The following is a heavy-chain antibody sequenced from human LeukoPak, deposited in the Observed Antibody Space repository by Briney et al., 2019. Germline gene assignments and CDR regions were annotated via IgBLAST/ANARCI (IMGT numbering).Heavy chain of an antibody. CDR3: ARCAGYGDYGDAFDI. Sequence: GGSLRLSCAASGFTFSSYGMHWVRQAPGKGLEWVAVISYEGRNKYHADSVKGRFSISRDNSKNTLSLQMNSLRAEDTAVYYCARCAGYGDYGDAFDIWGQGTMVTVSS. D-gene: IGHD4-17*01. CDR2: ISYEGRNK. V-gene: IGHV3-30*12. CDR1: GFTFSSYG. J-gene: IGHJ3*02.